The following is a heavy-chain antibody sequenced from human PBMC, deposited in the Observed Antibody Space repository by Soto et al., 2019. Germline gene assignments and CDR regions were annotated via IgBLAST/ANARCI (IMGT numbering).Heavy chain of an antibody. D-gene: IGHD6-13*01. CDR3: ARAGGAGSGHDWFDP. CDR1: GGSVSSGGYY. J-gene: IGHJ5*02. V-gene: IGHV4-31*03. CDR2: IHYSGST. Sequence: SETLSLTCNVSGGSVSSGGYYWSWIRQHPGKGLEWIGYIHYSGSTYYNPSLKSRVTMSIDTSKNLFSLNLSSVTAADTAVYYCARAGGAGSGHDWFDPWGQGTLVTVSS.